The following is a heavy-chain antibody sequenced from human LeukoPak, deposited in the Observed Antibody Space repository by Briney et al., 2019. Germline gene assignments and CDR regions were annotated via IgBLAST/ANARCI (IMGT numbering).Heavy chain of an antibody. J-gene: IGHJ4*02. D-gene: IGHD6-19*01. CDR1: GFTFSSYW. V-gene: IGHV3-74*01. Sequence: GGSLRLSCAASGFTFSSYWMHWVRQAPGKGLVWVSRINSDGSSTYYADSVKGRFTISRDNSKNTLYLQMNSLRAEDTAVYYCAKLKDGKSSGACDYWGQGTLVTVSS. CDR3: AKLKDGKSSGACDY. CDR2: INSDGSST.